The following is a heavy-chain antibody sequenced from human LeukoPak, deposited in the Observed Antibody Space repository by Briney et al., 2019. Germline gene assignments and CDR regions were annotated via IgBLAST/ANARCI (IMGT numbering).Heavy chain of an antibody. CDR3: ARSVVVHEFDY. J-gene: IGHJ4*02. V-gene: IGHV3-66*01. CDR1: GFTVSSNY. Sequence: AGGSLRLSCAASGFTVSSNYMSWVRQAPGKGLEWVSVIYSGGSTYYADSVKGRFTISRDNSKNTLYLQMNSLRAEDTAVYYCARSVVVHEFDYWGQGTLVTVSS. D-gene: IGHD3-22*01. CDR2: IYSGGST.